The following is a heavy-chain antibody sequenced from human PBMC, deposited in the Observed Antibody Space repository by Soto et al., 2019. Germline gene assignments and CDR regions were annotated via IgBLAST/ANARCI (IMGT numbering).Heavy chain of an antibody. J-gene: IGHJ6*02. D-gene: IGHD3-10*01. Sequence: GGSLRLSCAASGFTFDDYAMHWVRQAPGKGLEWVSGINWNSGRIGYADSVKGRFTISRDNAKTSLYLQMNSLRAEDTALYYCAKDRGSGSYAANYQYYGMDVWGQGTTVTVSS. CDR1: GFTFDDYA. V-gene: IGHV3-9*01. CDR3: AKDRGSGSYAANYQYYGMDV. CDR2: INWNSGRI.